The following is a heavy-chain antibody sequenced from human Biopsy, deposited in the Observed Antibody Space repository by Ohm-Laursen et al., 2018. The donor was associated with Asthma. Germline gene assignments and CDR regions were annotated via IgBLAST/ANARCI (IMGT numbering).Heavy chain of an antibody. CDR3: VRGSSSWHHGPFHYYYGLYV. D-gene: IGHD6-13*01. CDR1: SGSGGYMRSGNYY. V-gene: IGHV4-39*01. Sequence: GTLSLTCSLSSGSGGYMRSGNYYWGWIRQPPGKGLEWIGSIYYSGTTYYNPSLESRVTVSTDTSKNQFSLKLTSVTAADTAVYYCVRGSSSWHHGPFHYYYGLYVWGQGTTATVSS. CDR2: IYYSGTT. J-gene: IGHJ6*02.